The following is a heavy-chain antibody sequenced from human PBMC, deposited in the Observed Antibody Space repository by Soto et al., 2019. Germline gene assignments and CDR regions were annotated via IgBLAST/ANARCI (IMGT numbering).Heavy chain of an antibody. Sequence: EVQLVESGGGLVKPGGSLRLSCAASGFTFSSYSMNWVRQAPGKGLEWVSSISSSSSYIYYADSVKGRFTISRDNAKNPLYLQTTRLRAEDTAMYYCARELKDGRPSFDYWGQGTLVTVSS. D-gene: IGHD6-6*01. J-gene: IGHJ4*02. CDR3: ARELKDGRPSFDY. CDR1: GFTFSSYS. V-gene: IGHV3-21*01. CDR2: ISSSSSYI.